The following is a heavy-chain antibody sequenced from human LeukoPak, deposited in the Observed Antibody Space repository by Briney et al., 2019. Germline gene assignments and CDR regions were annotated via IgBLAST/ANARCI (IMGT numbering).Heavy chain of an antibody. Sequence: GGSLRLSCAASGFTFSTYCMNWVRQAPGEGLEWVANIRQDGSEKYYVDSVKGRFTISRDNAKNSLYLQMDSLRAEDTAVYYCARGSILTGYNFDYWGQGTLVTVSS. D-gene: IGHD3-9*01. CDR3: ARGSILTGYNFDY. CDR1: GFTFSTYC. V-gene: IGHV3-7*01. CDR2: IRQDGSEK. J-gene: IGHJ4*02.